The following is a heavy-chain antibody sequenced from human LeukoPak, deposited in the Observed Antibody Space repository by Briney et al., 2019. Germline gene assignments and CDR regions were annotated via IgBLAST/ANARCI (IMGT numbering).Heavy chain of an antibody. D-gene: IGHD6-13*01. CDR3: ARGLYSSSWTTLDY. J-gene: IGHJ4*02. CDR2: ISAYNGNT. Sequence: ASVKVSCKTSGYTFTDYGITWVRQAPGQGLESMGWISAYNGNTNYAQKLQGRLTMTTDTSTSTAYMELRSLRSDDTAVYYCARGLYSSSWTTLDYWGQGTLVTVSS. V-gene: IGHV1-18*01. CDR1: GYTFTDYG.